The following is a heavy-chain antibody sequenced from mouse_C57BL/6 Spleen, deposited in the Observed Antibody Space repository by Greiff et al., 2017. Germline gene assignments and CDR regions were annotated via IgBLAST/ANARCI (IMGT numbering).Heavy chain of an antibody. CDR3: ARDSNYGY. CDR1: GYSFTSYY. Sequence: VQGVESGPELVKPGASVKISCKASGYSFTSYYIHWVKQRPGQGLEWIGWIYPGSGNTKYNEKFKGKATLTADTSSSTAYMQLSSLTSEDSAVYYCARDSNYGYWGQGTLVTVSA. J-gene: IGHJ3*01. CDR2: IYPGSGNT. D-gene: IGHD2-5*01. V-gene: IGHV1-66*01.